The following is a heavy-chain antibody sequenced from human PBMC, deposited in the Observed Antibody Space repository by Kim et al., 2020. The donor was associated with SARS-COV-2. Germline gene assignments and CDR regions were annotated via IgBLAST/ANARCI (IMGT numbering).Heavy chain of an antibody. CDR1: GGSFSGYY. CDR3: ARGRASAAAGPRVFDY. D-gene: IGHD6-13*01. V-gene: IGHV4-34*01. CDR2: INHSGST. J-gene: IGHJ4*02. Sequence: SETLSLTCAVYGGSFSGYYWSWIRQPPGKGLEWIGEINHSGSTNYNPSLKSRVTISVDTSKNQFSLKLSSVTAADTAVYYCARGRASAAAGPRVFDYWGQGTLVTVSS.